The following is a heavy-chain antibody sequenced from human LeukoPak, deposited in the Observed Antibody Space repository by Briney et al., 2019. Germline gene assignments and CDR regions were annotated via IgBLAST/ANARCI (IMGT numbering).Heavy chain of an antibody. V-gene: IGHV3-30*18. J-gene: IGHJ4*02. Sequence: GGSLRLSYAASGFTFSSYGMHWVRQAPGKGLEWVAVISYDGSNKYYADSVKGRFTISRDNSKNTLYLQMNSLRAEDTAVYYCAKDTTSGLFDYWGQGTLVTVSS. D-gene: IGHD3-10*02. CDR3: AKDTTSGLFDY. CDR1: GFTFSSYG. CDR2: ISYDGSNK.